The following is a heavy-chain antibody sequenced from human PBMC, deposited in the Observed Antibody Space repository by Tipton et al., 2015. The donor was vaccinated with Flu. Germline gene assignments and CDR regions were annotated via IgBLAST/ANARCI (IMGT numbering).Heavy chain of an antibody. CDR1: GFTFSSYS. V-gene: IGHV3-21*01. CDR2: ISSSSSYI. Sequence: LSLTCAASGFTFSSYSMNWVRQAPGKGLEWVSSISSSSSYIYYADSVKGRFTISGDNAKNSLYLQMNSLRAEDTAVYYCARGIGYCSGGSCYSGFYWGQGTLVTVSS. D-gene: IGHD2-15*01. J-gene: IGHJ4*02. CDR3: ARGIGYCSGGSCYSGFY.